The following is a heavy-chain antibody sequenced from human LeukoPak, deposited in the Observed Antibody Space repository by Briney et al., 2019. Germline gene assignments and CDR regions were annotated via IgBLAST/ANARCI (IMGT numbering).Heavy chain of an antibody. D-gene: IGHD3-16*01. CDR1: GGSISSYY. CDR3: ARDSFTWGLAGFYYYYYGMDV. Sequence: PSETLSLTCTVSGGSISSYYWSWIRQPPGKGLEWIGYIYYSGSTNYNPSLKSRVTISVDMSKNQFSLKLSSVTAADTAVYYCARDSFTWGLAGFYYYYYGMDVWGQGTTVTVSS. CDR2: IYYSGST. V-gene: IGHV4-59*01. J-gene: IGHJ6*02.